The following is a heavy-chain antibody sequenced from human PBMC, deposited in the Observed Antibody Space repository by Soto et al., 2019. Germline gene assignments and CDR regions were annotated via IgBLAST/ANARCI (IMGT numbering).Heavy chain of an antibody. Sequence: SETLSLTCTVSGGSISIYFWSWIRQPPGRGLEWIGHIHYSGSTNYNPSLKSRVTISVDTSKNQVSLKLSSVTAADTAMYFCARQVSSAWPPYYYDMDVWGQGTTVTVSS. CDR1: GGSISIYF. J-gene: IGHJ6*02. CDR2: IHYSGST. CDR3: ARQVSSAWPPYYYDMDV. V-gene: IGHV4-59*08. D-gene: IGHD6-13*01.